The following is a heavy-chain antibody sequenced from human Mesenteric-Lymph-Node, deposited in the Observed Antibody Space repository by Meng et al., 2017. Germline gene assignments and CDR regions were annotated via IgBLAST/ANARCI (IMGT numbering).Heavy chain of an antibody. CDR3: ATLDYGGNFIDY. CDR1: GYTFTTYG. V-gene: IGHV1-18*01. D-gene: IGHD4-23*01. Sequence: VQLVQSGAEVKKPGASVKVSCKASGYTFTTYGISWVRQAPGQGLEWMGWISGYNGNTKYGQKLQGRVIMTTDTSTSTAYMELRSLRSDDTAVYYCATLDYGGNFIDYWGQGTLVTVSS. CDR2: ISGYNGNT. J-gene: IGHJ4*02.